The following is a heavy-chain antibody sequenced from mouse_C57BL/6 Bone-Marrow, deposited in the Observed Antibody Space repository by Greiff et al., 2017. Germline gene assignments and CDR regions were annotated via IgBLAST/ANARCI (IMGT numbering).Heavy chain of an antibody. Sequence: VQLVESGPGLVAPSQSLTISCTASGFSLTSYGVDWVRQPPGKGLAWLGVIWGGGSTNYNSALMSSMSISKDNSKSQVSLNMNSLQTDDTAMYYCSKQDFYSLFAYWVRGTVVTVSA. D-gene: IGHD1-1*01. CDR2: IWGGGST. CDR1: GFSLTSYG. V-gene: IGHV2-9*01. CDR3: SKQDFYSLFAY. J-gene: IGHJ3*01.